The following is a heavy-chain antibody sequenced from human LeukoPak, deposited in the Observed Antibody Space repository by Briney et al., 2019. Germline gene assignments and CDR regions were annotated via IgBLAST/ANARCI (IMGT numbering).Heavy chain of an antibody. CDR2: IYHSGST. V-gene: IGHV4-39*07. J-gene: IGHJ4*02. CDR3: ARSLVMTPELWRPYFDY. Sequence: PSETLSLTCTVSGGSISSSSYYWGWVRQPPGKGLEWIGEIYHSGSTNYNPSLKSRVTISVDKSKNQFSLKLSSVTAADTAVYYCARSLVMTPELWRPYFDYWGQGTLVTVSS. CDR1: GGSISSSSYY. D-gene: IGHD3-10*01.